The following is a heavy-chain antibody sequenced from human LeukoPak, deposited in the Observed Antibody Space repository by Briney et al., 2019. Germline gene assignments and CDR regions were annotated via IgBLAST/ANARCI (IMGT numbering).Heavy chain of an antibody. D-gene: IGHD3-10*01. CDR3: ARHQTILLWFGELFGYFDY. Sequence: PSETLSLTCTVSGGSISSYYWSWIRQPPGKGLEWIGEINHSGSTNYNPSLKSRVTISVDTSKNQFSLKLSSVTAADTAVYYCARHQTILLWFGELFGYFDYWGQGTLVTVSS. V-gene: IGHV4-34*01. J-gene: IGHJ4*02. CDR1: GGSISSYY. CDR2: INHSGST.